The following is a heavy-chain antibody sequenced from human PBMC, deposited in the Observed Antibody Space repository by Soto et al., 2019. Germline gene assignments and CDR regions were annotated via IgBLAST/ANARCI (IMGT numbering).Heavy chain of an antibody. J-gene: IGHJ6*03. V-gene: IGHV1-18*01. Sequence: ASVKVSCKASGYTFTSYGISWVRQAPGQGLEWMGWISAYNGNTNYAQKLQGRVTMTTDTSTSTAYMELRSLRSDDTAVYYCARDGYDFWSGYSPLYYYMDVWGKGTTVTVSS. CDR1: GYTFTSYG. CDR3: ARDGYDFWSGYSPLYYYMDV. D-gene: IGHD3-3*01. CDR2: ISAYNGNT.